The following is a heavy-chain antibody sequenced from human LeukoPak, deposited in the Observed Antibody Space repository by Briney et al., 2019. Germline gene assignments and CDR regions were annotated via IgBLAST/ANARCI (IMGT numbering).Heavy chain of an antibody. CDR2: ISWDSGTI. Sequence: GGSLRLSCEASGFAFDDYAMHWVRQAPGKGLEWVSSISWDSGTITYADSVKGRFSISRDNAKKSLYLVINSLRAEDMALCYCVKDINYGSGRVFAGFDYWGQGTLLTVSS. CDR3: VKDINYGSGRVFAGFDY. CDR1: GFAFDDYA. V-gene: IGHV3-9*03. D-gene: IGHD3-10*01. J-gene: IGHJ4*02.